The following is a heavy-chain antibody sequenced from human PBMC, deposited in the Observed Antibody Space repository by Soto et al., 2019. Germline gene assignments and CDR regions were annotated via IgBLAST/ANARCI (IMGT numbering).Heavy chain of an antibody. J-gene: IGHJ4*02. D-gene: IGHD1-1*01. CDR3: ARGSGIVALPGELEDVNYDY. CDR2: INESGST. V-gene: IGHV4-34*01. CDR1: GQSFSGHS. Sequence: QVQLQQWGAGLVKPSETVSLSCAVYGQSFSGHSWAWIRQSPGKGLEWIGEINESGSTYYNPSLKTRVTISADTSKNQFSLKLSSVSAADTAVYFCARGSGIVALPGELEDVNYDYSGQGTLVNVSS.